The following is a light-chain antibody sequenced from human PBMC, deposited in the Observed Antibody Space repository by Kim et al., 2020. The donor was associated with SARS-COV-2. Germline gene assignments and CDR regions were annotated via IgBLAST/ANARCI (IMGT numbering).Light chain of an antibody. Sequence: DVQMTQSPSTLSASIGDRVTITCRASQNINDWLAWYQLKPGKVPKLLIYGASRLETGVPSRFSGSGSGTQFTLTISSLQPDDFATYYCQQHDENFGQGTKLEI. CDR3: QQHDEN. V-gene: IGKV1-5*01. CDR1: QNINDW. J-gene: IGKJ2*01. CDR2: GAS.